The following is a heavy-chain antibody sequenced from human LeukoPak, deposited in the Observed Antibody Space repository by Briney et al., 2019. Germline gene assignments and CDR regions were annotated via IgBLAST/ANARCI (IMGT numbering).Heavy chain of an antibody. V-gene: IGHV3-9*03. Sequence: GRSLRLSCAASGFTFDDYAMHWVRQAPGKGLEWVSGISWNSGSIGYADSVKGRFTISRDNAKNSLYLQMNSLRAEDMALYYCAKGMVRGVISPFDYWGQGTLVTVSS. CDR1: GFTFDDYA. CDR2: ISWNSGSI. CDR3: AKGMVRGVISPFDY. J-gene: IGHJ4*02. D-gene: IGHD3-10*01.